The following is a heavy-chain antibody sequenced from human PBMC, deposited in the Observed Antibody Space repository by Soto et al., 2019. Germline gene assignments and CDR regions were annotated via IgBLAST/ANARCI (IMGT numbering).Heavy chain of an antibody. D-gene: IGHD1-26*01. V-gene: IGHV3-30-3*01. CDR1: GFTFSNYV. Sequence: VQMVESGGGVVQPGRSLRLSCAASGFTFSNYVIHWVRQAPGKGLEWVAVISADGSRRYYAESVKGRFTISRDNSEKTLFLQMNSLRTEDTALYYCATSGSYDNWGRGTLVTVSS. J-gene: IGHJ4*02. CDR3: ATSGSYDN. CDR2: ISADGSRR.